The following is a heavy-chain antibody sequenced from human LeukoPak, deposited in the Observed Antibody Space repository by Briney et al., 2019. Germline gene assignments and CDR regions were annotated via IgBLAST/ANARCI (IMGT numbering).Heavy chain of an antibody. V-gene: IGHV3-66*01. J-gene: IGHJ4*02. CDR2: IYSGGTT. Sequence: GGSLRLSCAASEFSVSSNYMTWVRQAPGKGLECVSIIYSGGTTYYADSVRGRFTISRDNSKNTLYLQMDRLRVEDTAVYYCARKSDSLMLRGGDCWGQGTLVTVST. CDR3: ARKSDSLMLRGGDC. CDR1: EFSVSSNY. D-gene: IGHD3-10*01.